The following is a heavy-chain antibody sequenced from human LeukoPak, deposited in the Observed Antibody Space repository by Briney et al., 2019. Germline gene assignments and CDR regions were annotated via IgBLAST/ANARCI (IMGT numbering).Heavy chain of an antibody. V-gene: IGHV4-34*01. J-gene: IGHJ6*03. CDR2: INHSGST. Sequence: SETLSLTCAVYGGSFSGYYWSWIRQPPGKGLEWIGEINHSGSTNYNPSLKSRVTISVDTSKNQFSLKLSSVTVADTAVYYCALETAMVTDFYYYYYMDVWGKGTTVTVSS. CDR3: ALETAMVTDFYYYYYMDV. CDR1: GGSFSGYY. D-gene: IGHD5-18*01.